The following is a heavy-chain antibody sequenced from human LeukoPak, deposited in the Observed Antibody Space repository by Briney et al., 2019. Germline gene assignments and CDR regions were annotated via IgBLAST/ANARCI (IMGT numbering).Heavy chain of an antibody. D-gene: IGHD6-13*01. Sequence: QAGGSLRLSCAAPGFTFSSYAMSWVRQAPGKGLEWVSAIGGSGGSTYYADSVKGRFTISRDNSKNTLYLQMNSLRAEDTAVYHCAKDRGIAAAAYYFDYWGQGTLVTVSS. V-gene: IGHV3-23*01. CDR3: AKDRGIAAAAYYFDY. CDR1: GFTFSSYA. CDR2: IGGSGGST. J-gene: IGHJ4*02.